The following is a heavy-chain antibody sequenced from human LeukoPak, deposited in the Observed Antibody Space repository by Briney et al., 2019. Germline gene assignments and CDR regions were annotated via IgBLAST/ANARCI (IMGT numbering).Heavy chain of an antibody. Sequence: PSETLSPTCAVSGGSISSSNWWSWVRQPPEKGLEWIGEIYHSGSTNYNPSLKSRVTISVDKSKNQFSLKLSSVTAADTAVYYCARGGSGWYYFDYWGQGTLVTVSS. CDR2: IYHSGST. J-gene: IGHJ4*02. CDR3: ARGGSGWYYFDY. V-gene: IGHV4-4*02. D-gene: IGHD6-19*01. CDR1: GGSISSSNW.